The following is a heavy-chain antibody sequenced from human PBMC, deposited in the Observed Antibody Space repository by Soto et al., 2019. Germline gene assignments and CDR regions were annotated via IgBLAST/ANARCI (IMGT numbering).Heavy chain of an antibody. D-gene: IGHD4-17*01. CDR3: ARDRNLGHMGYGDLDGFDI. CDR2: SSTHNDNT. Sequence: QAQLVQSGAEVKKPGASVKVSCKASGYTFSSYGVSWVRQAPGQGLEWMGWSSTHNDNTNVAEKCKGRVTMTTDTPASTAYVELRSLRSDDTAVYYCARDRNLGHMGYGDLDGFDIWGQGTMVTVSS. J-gene: IGHJ3*02. CDR1: GYTFSSYG. V-gene: IGHV1-18*01.